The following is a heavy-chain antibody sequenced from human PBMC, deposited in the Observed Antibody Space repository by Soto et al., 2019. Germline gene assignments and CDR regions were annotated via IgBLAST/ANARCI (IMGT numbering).Heavy chain of an antibody. V-gene: IGHV4-30-4*01. D-gene: IGHD3-16*01. J-gene: IGHJ4*02. Sequence: QVHLQESGPGQVEPSQTLSLTCTVSGDSMSSDNYYWSWIRQPPGKGLEWIGYISYTGSTYYNASLKSRVAMSEDTSKNQFSLEMSSVTAADTAVYFCASSKGVVLRAFNYWGRGTLVTVSS. CDR3: ASSKGVVLRAFNY. CDR1: GDSMSSDNYY. CDR2: ISYTGST.